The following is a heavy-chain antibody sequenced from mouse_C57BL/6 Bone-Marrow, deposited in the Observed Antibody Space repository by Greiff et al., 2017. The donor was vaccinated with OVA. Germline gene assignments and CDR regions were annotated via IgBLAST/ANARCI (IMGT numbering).Heavy chain of an antibody. D-gene: IGHD4-1*02. CDR1: GFTFSSYA. Sequence: VQLKESGGGLVKPGGSLKLSCAASGFTFSSYAMSWVRQTPEKRLEWVATISDGGSYTYYPDNVKGRFTISRDNAKNNLYLQMSHRKSEDTAMYYCARGPSTGTSFDYWGQGTTLTVSS. CDR3: ARGPSTGTSFDY. J-gene: IGHJ2*01. CDR2: ISDGGSYT. V-gene: IGHV5-4*01.